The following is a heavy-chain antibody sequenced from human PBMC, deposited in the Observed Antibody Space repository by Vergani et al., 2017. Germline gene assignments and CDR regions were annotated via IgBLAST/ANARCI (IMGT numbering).Heavy chain of an antibody. CDR2: IHQSGRT. Sequence: QVQLQESGPGLVKPSETLSLTCSVSGGSISSNFWSWVRRPPGKGLEWIGYIHQSGRTNSNPSLKSRVTISIDTSNNHFSLRLNSLTAADTAVYYCARRSGIVYDIFSGTQYFFDFWGQGTLVTVSS. D-gene: IGHD3-9*01. CDR1: GGSISSNF. J-gene: IGHJ4*02. CDR3: ARRSGIVYDIFSGTQYFFDF. V-gene: IGHV4-59*12.